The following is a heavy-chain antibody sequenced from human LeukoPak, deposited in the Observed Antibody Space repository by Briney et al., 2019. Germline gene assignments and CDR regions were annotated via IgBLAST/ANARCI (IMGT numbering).Heavy chain of an antibody. J-gene: IGHJ4*02. Sequence: PSETLSLTCTVSGGSISSGTYYWGWIRRPPGKGLEWIGSTYYSGRTCYNPSLKSLVTISVDTSKNQFSLKLSSVTAADTAVYYCVYGSGSYYPDFDYWGQGTLVTVSS. CDR2: TYYSGRT. CDR1: GGSISSGTYY. D-gene: IGHD3-10*01. CDR3: VYGSGSYYPDFDY. V-gene: IGHV4-39*01.